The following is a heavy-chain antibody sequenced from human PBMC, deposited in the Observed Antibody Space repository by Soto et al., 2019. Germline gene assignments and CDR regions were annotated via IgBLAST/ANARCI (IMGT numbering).Heavy chain of an antibody. Sequence: SETLSLTCTVSGGSISSYYWSWIRQPPGKGLGWIGYIYYSGSTNYNPSLKSRVTISVDTSKNQFSLKLSSVTAADTAVYYCARALENAFDIWGQGTMVTVSS. CDR3: ARALENAFDI. CDR1: GGSISSYY. CDR2: IYYSGST. V-gene: IGHV4-59*01. J-gene: IGHJ3*02.